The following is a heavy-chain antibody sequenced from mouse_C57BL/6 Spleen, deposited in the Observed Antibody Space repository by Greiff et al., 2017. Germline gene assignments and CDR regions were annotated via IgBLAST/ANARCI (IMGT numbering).Heavy chain of an antibody. V-gene: IGHV1-74*01. CDR3: AMRALYGSRENYAMDY. Sequence: QVQLKQPGAELVKPGASVKVSCKASGYTFTSYWMHWVKQRPGQGLEWIGRIHPSDSDTNYNQKFKGKATLTVDKSSSTAYMQLSSLTSEDSAVYYGAMRALYGSRENYAMDYWGQGTSVTVSS. D-gene: IGHD1-1*01. CDR1: GYTFTSYW. J-gene: IGHJ4*01. CDR2: IHPSDSDT.